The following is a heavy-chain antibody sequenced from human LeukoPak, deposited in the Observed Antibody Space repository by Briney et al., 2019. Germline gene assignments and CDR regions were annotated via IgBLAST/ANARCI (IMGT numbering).Heavy chain of an antibody. D-gene: IGHD6-19*01. V-gene: IGHV3-64D*06. CDR2: ISSNGGST. CDR3: VKDGGFAVAGTFDY. CDR1: GFTFSSYA. J-gene: IGHJ4*02. Sequence: GRSLRLSCAASGFTFSSYAMHWVRQAPGKGLEYVSAISSNGGSTYYADSVKGRFTISRDNSKNTLYLQMSSLRAEDTAVYYCVKDGGFAVAGTFDYWGQGTLVTVSS.